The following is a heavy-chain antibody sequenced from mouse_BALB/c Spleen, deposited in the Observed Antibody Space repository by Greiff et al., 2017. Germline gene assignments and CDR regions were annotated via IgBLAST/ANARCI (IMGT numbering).Heavy chain of an antibody. CDR1: GFTFTDYY. CDR2: IRNKANGYTT. Sequence: EVKVVESGGGLVQPGGSLRLSCATSGFTFTDYYMSWVRQPPGKALEWLGFIRNKANGYTTEYSASVKGRFTISRDNSQSILYLQMNTLRAEDSATYYCARDRGIYYDYDGAWFAYWGQGTLVTVSA. CDR3: ARDRGIYYDYDGAWFAY. J-gene: IGHJ3*01. D-gene: IGHD2-4*01. V-gene: IGHV7-3*02.